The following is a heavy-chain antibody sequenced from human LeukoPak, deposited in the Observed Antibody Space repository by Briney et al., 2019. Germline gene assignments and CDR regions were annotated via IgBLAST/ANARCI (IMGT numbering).Heavy chain of an antibody. D-gene: IGHD2-15*01. J-gene: IGHJ6*03. CDR3: ARVLRYCSGGNCYSGGLGYMDV. CDR2: ISRSGSTK. CDR1: GFTFSDYN. Sequence: GGSLRLSCAASGFTFSDYNMRWLRQAPGKGLEWVSSISRSGSTKYYADSVKGRFTISRDNAKNSLFLQMNSLRAEDTAVYYCARVLRYCSGGNCYSGGLGYMDVWGKGTTVTISS. V-gene: IGHV3-11*01.